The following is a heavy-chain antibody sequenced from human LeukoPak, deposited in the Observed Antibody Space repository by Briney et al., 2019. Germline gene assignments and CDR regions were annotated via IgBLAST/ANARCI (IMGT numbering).Heavy chain of an antibody. J-gene: IGHJ4*02. CDR2: IYYSGST. Sequence: SETLSLTCIVSGGSITSNTYFWDWIRQTPGKGLEWIGSIYYSGSTHYNPSLKSRVTISLDTSKNQFSLKLSSVTAADTAMYYCARVKRKYQLLKPLHETPSHYFDYWGQGTLVTVSS. V-gene: IGHV4-39*07. D-gene: IGHD2-2*01. CDR3: ARVKRKYQLLKPLHETPSHYFDY. CDR1: GGSITSNTYF.